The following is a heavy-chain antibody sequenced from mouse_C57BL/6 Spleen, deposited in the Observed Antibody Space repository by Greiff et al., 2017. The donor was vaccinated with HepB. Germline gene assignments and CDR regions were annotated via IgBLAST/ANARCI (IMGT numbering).Heavy chain of an antibody. CDR2: ISDGGSYT. J-gene: IGHJ4*01. CDR1: GFTFSSYA. CDR3: AREGNYYGMDY. Sequence: EVQGVESGGGLVKPGGSLKLSCAASGFTFSSYAMSWVRQTPEKRLEWVATISDGGSYTYYPDNVKGRFTISRDNAKNNLYLQMSHLKSEDTAMYYCAREGNYYGMDYWGQGTSVTVSS. V-gene: IGHV5-4*01.